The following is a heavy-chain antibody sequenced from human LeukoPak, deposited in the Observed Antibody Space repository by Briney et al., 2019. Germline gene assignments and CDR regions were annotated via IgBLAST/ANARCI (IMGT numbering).Heavy chain of an antibody. CDR3: ARDSITIFGVHGGWFDP. V-gene: IGHV4-30-4*08. Sequence: SETLSLTCTVSGGSISSGDYYWSWIRQPPGKGLEWIGYIYYSGSTYYNPPLKSRVTISVDTTKNQFSLKLSSVTAADTAVYYCARDSITIFGVHGGWFDPWGQGTLVTVSS. CDR2: IYYSGST. D-gene: IGHD3-3*01. J-gene: IGHJ5*02. CDR1: GGSISSGDYY.